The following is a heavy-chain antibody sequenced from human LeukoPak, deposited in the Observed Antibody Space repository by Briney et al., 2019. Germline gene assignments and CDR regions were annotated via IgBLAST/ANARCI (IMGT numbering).Heavy chain of an antibody. V-gene: IGHV3-7*03. D-gene: IGHD5-24*01. CDR2: IKQDGSEK. Sequence: GGSLRLSCAASGFTFSSYWMSWVRQALGKGLEWVANIKQDGSEKYYVDSVKGRFTISRDNAKNSLYLQMNSLRAEDTAVYYCARDGDGYNWDYFDYWGQGTLVTVSS. CDR1: GFTFSSYW. CDR3: ARDGDGYNWDYFDY. J-gene: IGHJ4*02.